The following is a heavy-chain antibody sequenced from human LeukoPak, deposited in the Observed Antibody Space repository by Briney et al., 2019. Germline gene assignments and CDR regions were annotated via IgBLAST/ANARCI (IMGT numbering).Heavy chain of an antibody. J-gene: IGHJ4*02. CDR1: GGSISSYY. CDR3: ARLPYFDFWSGYFDY. V-gene: IGHV4-59*08. CDR2: IYCSGST. D-gene: IGHD3-3*01. Sequence: SETLSLTCTVSGGSISSYYWSWIRQPPGKGLEWIGYIYCSGSTNYNPSLKSRVTISVAKSKNQFSLKLRSLTAAATAVYYCARLPYFDFWSGYFDYWGQGTLVTVSS.